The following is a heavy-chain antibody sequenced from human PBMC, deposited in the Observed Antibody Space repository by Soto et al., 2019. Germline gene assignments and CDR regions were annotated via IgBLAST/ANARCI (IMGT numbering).Heavy chain of an antibody. CDR3: ARFVRSCSGTTCYTRSDV. Sequence: SEPLSLTCTVSGGSVSSDTHYWRWIRQPPGKRLEWTGFIYSSGSTNYNPSRKSRVTMSVDTSKNQFSLKLRSVIVADTAVYHCARFVRSCSGTTCYTRSDVWGQGTTVTVSS. J-gene: IGHJ6*02. V-gene: IGHV4-61*01. CDR1: GGSVSSDTHY. D-gene: IGHD2-2*02. CDR2: IYSSGST.